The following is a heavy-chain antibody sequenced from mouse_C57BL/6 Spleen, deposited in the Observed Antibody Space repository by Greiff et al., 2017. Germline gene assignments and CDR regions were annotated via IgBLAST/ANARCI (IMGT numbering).Heavy chain of an antibody. D-gene: IGHD2-4*01. V-gene: IGHV1-82*01. J-gene: IGHJ3*01. CDR2: IYPGDGDT. Sequence: QVQLQQSGPELVKPGASVKISCKASGYAFSSSWMNWVKQRPGKGLEWIGRIYPGDGDTNYNGKFKGKATLTADTSSSTAYMQLSSLTSEDSAVYFCARDYDYDAGFAYWGQGTLVTVSA. CDR3: ARDYDYDAGFAY. CDR1: GYAFSSSW.